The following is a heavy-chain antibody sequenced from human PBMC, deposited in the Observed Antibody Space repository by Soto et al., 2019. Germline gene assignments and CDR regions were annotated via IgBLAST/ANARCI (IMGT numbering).Heavy chain of an antibody. Sequence: GESLKISCKASGYSFTTYWIAWVRQMPGKGLEWMGIINPGDSDIRYSPSFQGQVTISADNSISTAYLQWSSLKASDTAMYYCARHEQFYYSYYGMHVWGQGTAVTVSS. V-gene: IGHV5-51*01. CDR3: ARHEQFYYSYYGMHV. CDR2: INPGDSDI. CDR1: GYSFTTYW. D-gene: IGHD4-4*01. J-gene: IGHJ6*02.